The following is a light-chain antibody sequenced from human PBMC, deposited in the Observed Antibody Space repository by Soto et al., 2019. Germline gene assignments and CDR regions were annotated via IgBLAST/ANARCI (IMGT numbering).Light chain of an antibody. CDR3: QQYNKWSIT. CDR1: QSVSSN. Sequence: PGTLSLYPGDRATLSCRASQSVSSNLAWYQQKPGRAPRLLIYGASTRATGIPARFSGSGSVTEFTLTISSLQSEDFAVYYCQQYNKWSITFGQGTRLEI. CDR2: GAS. J-gene: IGKJ5*01. V-gene: IGKV3D-15*01.